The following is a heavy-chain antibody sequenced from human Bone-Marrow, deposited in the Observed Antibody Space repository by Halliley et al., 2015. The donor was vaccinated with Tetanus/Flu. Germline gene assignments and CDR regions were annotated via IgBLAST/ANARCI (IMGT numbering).Heavy chain of an antibody. Sequence: SLRLSCAASGFTFRSYGMHWVRQAPGKGLEWVAVIWDDGDNKYYADSVRGRFTISRDNSKNTLYLQMNSLRAEDTAVYYCAKERQDSMGYYGGGATDYWGQGTLVTVSS. J-gene: IGHJ4*02. CDR3: AKERQDSMGYYGGGATDY. CDR1: GFTFRSYG. V-gene: IGHV3-33*06. D-gene: IGHD3-22*01. CDR2: IWDDGDNK.